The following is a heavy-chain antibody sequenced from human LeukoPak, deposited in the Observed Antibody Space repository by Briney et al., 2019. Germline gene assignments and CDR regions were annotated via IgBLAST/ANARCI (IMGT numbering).Heavy chain of an antibody. Sequence: GGSLRLSCAASGMTSSNHWMHWVRQAPGKRLVWVSLIKTDGRTTIYADSVKGRFTISRDDGKSTLYLQMNSLRAEDTAIYYCTTGPSFGYEWWGQGTVVTVSS. J-gene: IGHJ4*02. CDR2: IKTDGRTT. CDR1: GMTSSNHW. D-gene: IGHD3-22*01. CDR3: TTGPSFGYEW. V-gene: IGHV3-74*01.